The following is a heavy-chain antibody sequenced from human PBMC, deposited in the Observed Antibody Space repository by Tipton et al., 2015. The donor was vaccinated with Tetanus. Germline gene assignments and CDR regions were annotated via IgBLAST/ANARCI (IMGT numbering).Heavy chain of an antibody. CDR2: IYPGDSDT. J-gene: IGHJ4*02. V-gene: IGHV5-51*01. CDR3: ARAHCTDGVCNLDF. Sequence: QLVQSGGEVKKPGESLKISCKGSGYIFNNYWIGWVRQKPGKGLEWMGIIYPGDSDTRYSPSFQGQVTIPVDKSINTAYLQWSSLKASDTSMFYCARAHCTDGVCNLDFWGQGALVTVAS. CDR1: GYIFNNYW. D-gene: IGHD2-8*01.